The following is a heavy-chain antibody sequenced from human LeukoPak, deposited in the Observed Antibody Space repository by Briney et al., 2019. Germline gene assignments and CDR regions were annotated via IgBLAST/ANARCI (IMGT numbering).Heavy chain of an antibody. Sequence: GGSLRLSCAASGFTFSSYAMSWVRQAPGKGLEWVSAISGSGGSTYHADSVKGRFTISRDNSKNTLYLQMNSLRAEDTAVYYCATDWYSSGYYVNWGQGTLVTVSS. V-gene: IGHV3-23*01. CDR2: ISGSGGST. D-gene: IGHD6-19*01. CDR3: ATDWYSSGYYVN. CDR1: GFTFSSYA. J-gene: IGHJ4*02.